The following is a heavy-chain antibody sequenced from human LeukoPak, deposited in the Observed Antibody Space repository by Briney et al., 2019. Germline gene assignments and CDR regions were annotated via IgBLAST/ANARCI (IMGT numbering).Heavy chain of an antibody. CDR1: GDSVSSKSAG. CDR3: ARDSWNPSGYYMDV. J-gene: IGHJ6*03. D-gene: IGHD1-1*01. CDR2: TYYRSKWYI. Sequence: SQTLSLTCAISGDSVSSKSAGWNWIRQSPSRGLEWLGRTYYRSKWYIDYAESVQSRITINPDTSKNQFSLQLNSVTPEDTAVYYCARDSWNPSGYYMDVWGKGTTVTVSS. V-gene: IGHV6-1*01.